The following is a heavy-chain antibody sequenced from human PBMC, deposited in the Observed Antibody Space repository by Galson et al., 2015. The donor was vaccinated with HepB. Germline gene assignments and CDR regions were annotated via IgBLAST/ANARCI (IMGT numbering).Heavy chain of an antibody. CDR2: IKSKTDGGTT. J-gene: IGHJ6*03. Sequence: SLRLSCAASGSTFSNAWMSWVRQAPGKGLEWVGRIKSKTDGGTTDYAAPVKGRFTISRDDSKNTLYLQMNSLKTEDTAVYYCTTDPRGNIVVVPALMADYYYYYMDVRGKGTTVT. CDR1: GSTFSNAW. D-gene: IGHD2-2*01. CDR3: TTDPRGNIVVVPALMADYYYYYMDV. V-gene: IGHV3-15*01.